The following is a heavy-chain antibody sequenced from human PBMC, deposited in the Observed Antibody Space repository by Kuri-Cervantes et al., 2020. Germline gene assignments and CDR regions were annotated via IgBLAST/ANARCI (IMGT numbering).Heavy chain of an antibody. Sequence: GGSLRLSCAASGFTFSSYAMHWVRQAPGKGLERVAVISYDGSNKYYADSVKGRFTISRDNSTNTLYLQMNSLRAEDTAVYYCAREIGVGVVVAATYLGPNYYYGMDVWGQGTTVTVSS. CDR2: ISYDGSNK. V-gene: IGHV3-30-3*01. J-gene: IGHJ6*02. CDR1: GFTFSSYA. D-gene: IGHD2-15*01. CDR3: AREIGVGVVVAATYLGPNYYYGMDV.